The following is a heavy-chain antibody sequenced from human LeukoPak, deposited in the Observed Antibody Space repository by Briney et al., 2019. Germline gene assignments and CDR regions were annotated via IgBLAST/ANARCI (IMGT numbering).Heavy chain of an antibody. CDR2: IYPGDSDT. V-gene: IGHV5-51*01. Sequence: GESLKISCKVSGYTFTTYWIGWVRQMPGKGLEWMGIIYPGDSDTRYSPSFQGQVTISADKSISTAYLQWSSLKASDTAMYYCARHAQTWSGSPFDPWGQGTLVTVSS. J-gene: IGHJ5*02. D-gene: IGHD3-3*01. CDR3: ARHAQTWSGSPFDP. CDR1: GYTFTTYW.